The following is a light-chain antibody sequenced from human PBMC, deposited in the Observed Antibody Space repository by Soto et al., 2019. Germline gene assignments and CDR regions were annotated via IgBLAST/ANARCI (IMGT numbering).Light chain of an antibody. V-gene: IGKV3-20*01. CDR2: GSS. Sequence: EIVLTQSPGTLSLSPGQRATLSCRASQNIRSNYVAWYQQKPGQAPRLLIFGSSSTATGIPDRFSASGSGTDFILTISRLEPEDFAVYYCQQYGYEPLTFGGGTKVEI. CDR3: QQYGYEPLT. CDR1: QNIRSNY. J-gene: IGKJ4*01.